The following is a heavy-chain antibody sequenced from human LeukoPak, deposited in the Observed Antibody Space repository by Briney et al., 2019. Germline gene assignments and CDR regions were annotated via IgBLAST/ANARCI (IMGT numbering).Heavy chain of an antibody. V-gene: IGHV3-64*01. CDR1: GFTFSSYA. CDR2: ISSNGGST. CDR3: AKSWCETICYGIYD. D-gene: IGHD2-2*01. Sequence: GGSLRLSCAASGFTFSSYAMHWVRQAPGKGLEYVSAISSNGGSTYYANSVKGRFTISRDNSKNTLYLQMNSLRADDTAVYYCAKSWCETICYGIYDWGQGTLVTVSS. J-gene: IGHJ4*02.